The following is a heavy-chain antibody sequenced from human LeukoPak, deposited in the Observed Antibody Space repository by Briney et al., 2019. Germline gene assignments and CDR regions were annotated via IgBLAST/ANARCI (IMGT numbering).Heavy chain of an antibody. V-gene: IGHV1-18*01. J-gene: IGHJ4*02. CDR1: AYTFTSYG. CDR3: TRDVPLTWNSEPYYFDY. CDR2: ISAYNGNT. D-gene: IGHD1-7*01. Sequence: ASVKLSFKAAAYTFTSYGISLVRQAPGQGLEWMGWISAYNGNTNYAQKLQGRVTMTTDTYTSTAYMELRSLRSEDTALDYYTRDVPLTWNSEPYYFDYWGQGTLVTVSS.